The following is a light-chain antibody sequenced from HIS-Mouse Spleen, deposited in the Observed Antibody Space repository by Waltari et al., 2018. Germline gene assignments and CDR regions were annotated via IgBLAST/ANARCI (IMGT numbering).Light chain of an antibody. J-gene: IGKJ4*01. CDR2: AAS. V-gene: IGKV1-9*01. Sequence: DIELTQYPSFLSASVGDRVSITCRASQGISSYLAWYQQKPGKAPKRLIYAASSLQSGVPSRFSGIGSGTEFTLTISSLQPEDFATYYCLQHNSYPLTFGGGTKVEIK. CDR1: QGISSY. CDR3: LQHNSYPLT.